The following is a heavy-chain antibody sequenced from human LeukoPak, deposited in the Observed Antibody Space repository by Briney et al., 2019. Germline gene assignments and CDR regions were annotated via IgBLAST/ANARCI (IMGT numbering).Heavy chain of an antibody. CDR3: AKNPSSGWYWTFDY. D-gene: IGHD6-19*01. V-gene: IGHV3-21*06. CDR1: GFTFNTYS. CDR2: IDSSGGYM. Sequence: GGSLRLSCEASGFTFNTYSMNWARQAPGKGLEWVSSIDSSGGYMFYADSVKGRFIISRDNAKDSLYLQMNSLRAEDTAVYYCAKNPSSGWYWTFDYWGQGTLVTVSS. J-gene: IGHJ4*02.